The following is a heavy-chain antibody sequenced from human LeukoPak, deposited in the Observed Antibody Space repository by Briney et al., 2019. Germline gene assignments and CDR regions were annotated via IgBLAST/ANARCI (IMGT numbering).Heavy chain of an antibody. D-gene: IGHD1-14*01. J-gene: IGHJ4*02. CDR2: IGPTGTDR. Sequence: PGGSLRLSCAASGFTFSSCGFNWVRQAPGKGLEWVSSIGPTGTDRYYADSVRGRFTISRDNAKNSMYLQMDSLRDEDTAVYYCATETIGRHYDYWGQGTLLTVST. CDR3: ATETIGRHYDY. CDR1: GFTFSSCG. V-gene: IGHV3-21*01.